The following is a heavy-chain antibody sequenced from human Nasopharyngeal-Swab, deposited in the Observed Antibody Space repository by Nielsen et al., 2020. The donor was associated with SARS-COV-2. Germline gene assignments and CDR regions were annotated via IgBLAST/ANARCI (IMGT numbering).Heavy chain of an antibody. CDR3: AKDEQAI. V-gene: IGHV3-23*03. D-gene: IGHD1/OR15-1a*01. CDR1: GFTFGSYA. CDR2: IYSGGSST. Sequence: GESLKISCAASGFTFGSYAMSWVRQAPGKGLEWVSVIYSGGSSTYYADSVKGRFTISRDNSKNTLYLQMNSLRAEDTAVYYCAKDEQAIWGQGTLVTVSS. J-gene: IGHJ4*02.